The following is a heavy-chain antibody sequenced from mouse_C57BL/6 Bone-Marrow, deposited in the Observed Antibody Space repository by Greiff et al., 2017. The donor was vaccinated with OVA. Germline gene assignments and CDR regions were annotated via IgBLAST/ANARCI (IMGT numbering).Heavy chain of an antibody. Sequence: VQLQQSGAELVRPGASVTLSCKASGYTFTDYEMHWVKQTPVHGLEWIGAIDPETGGTAYNQKFKGKAILTADKSSSTAYMELRSLTSEDSAVYYCTRNGYYGNGFAYWGQGTLVTVSA. V-gene: IGHV1-15*01. D-gene: IGHD2-3*01. CDR2: IDPETGGT. CDR3: TRNGYYGNGFAY. J-gene: IGHJ3*01. CDR1: GYTFTDYE.